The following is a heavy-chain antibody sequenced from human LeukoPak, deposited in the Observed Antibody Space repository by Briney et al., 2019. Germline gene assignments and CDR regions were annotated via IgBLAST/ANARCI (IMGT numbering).Heavy chain of an antibody. CDR3: ARSTRRDSEIALAEYFQH. CDR1: GGTFSSYA. D-gene: IGHD1-26*01. V-gene: IGHV1-69*01. J-gene: IGHJ1*01. Sequence: SVKVSCKASGGTFSSYAISWVRQAPGQGLEWMGGIIPIFGTANYAQKFQGRVTITADESTSTAYMELSSLRSEDTAVYYCARSTRRDSEIALAEYFQHWGQGTLVTVSS. CDR2: IIPIFGTA.